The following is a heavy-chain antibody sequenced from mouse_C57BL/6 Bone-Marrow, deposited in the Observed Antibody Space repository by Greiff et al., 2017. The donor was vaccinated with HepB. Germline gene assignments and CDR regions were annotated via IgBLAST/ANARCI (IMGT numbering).Heavy chain of an antibody. D-gene: IGHD2-4*01. Sequence: EVHLVESGGGLVKPGGSLKLSCAASGFTFSDYGMHWVRQAPEKGLEWVAYISSGSSTIYYADTVKGRFTISRDNAKNTLFLQMTSLRSEGTAMYYCARAPFYYDYPYYAMDYWGQGTSVTVSS. CDR1: GFTFSDYG. V-gene: IGHV5-17*01. J-gene: IGHJ4*01. CDR2: ISSGSSTI. CDR3: ARAPFYYDYPYYAMDY.